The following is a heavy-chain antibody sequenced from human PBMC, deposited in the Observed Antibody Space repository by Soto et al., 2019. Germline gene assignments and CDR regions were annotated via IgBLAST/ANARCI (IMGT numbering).Heavy chain of an antibody. CDR3: ARGQDIVVVPAANIRPYYYYGMDV. CDR1: GGSISSYY. V-gene: IGHV4-59*08. D-gene: IGHD2-2*01. Sequence: SETLSLTCTVSGGSISSYYWSWIRQPPGKGLEWIGYIYYSGSTNYNTSLKSRVTISVDTSKNQFSLKLSSVTAADTAVYYCARGQDIVVVPAANIRPYYYYGMDVWGQGTTVTVSS. J-gene: IGHJ6*02. CDR2: IYYSGST.